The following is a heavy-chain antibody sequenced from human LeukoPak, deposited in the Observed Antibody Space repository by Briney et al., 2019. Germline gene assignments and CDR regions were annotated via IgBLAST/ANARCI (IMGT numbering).Heavy chain of an antibody. V-gene: IGHV1-8*01. CDR1: GYTFTSYD. CDR3: ARVAAAGNRRLNY. J-gene: IGHJ4*02. CDR2: MNPNSGNT. Sequence: ASVKVSCKASGYTFTSYDINWVRQATGQGLEWMGWMNPNSGNTGYAQKFQGRITMTRNTSISTAYMELSSLTSEDTAVYYCARVAAAGNRRLNYWGQGTLVTVSS. D-gene: IGHD6-13*01.